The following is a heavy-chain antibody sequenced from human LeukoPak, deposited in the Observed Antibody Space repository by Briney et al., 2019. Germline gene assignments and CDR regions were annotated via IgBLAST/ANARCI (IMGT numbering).Heavy chain of an antibody. CDR3: ARGSLSPYYDFWSGSYGMDV. Sequence: SSETLSLTCAVYGGSFSGYYWSWIRQPPGKGLEWIGEINHSGSTNYNPSLKSRVTISVDTSKNQFSLKLSSVTAADTAVYYCARGSLSPYYDFWSGSYGMDVWGQGTTVTVSS. D-gene: IGHD3-3*01. CDR2: INHSGST. V-gene: IGHV4-34*01. J-gene: IGHJ6*02. CDR1: GGSFSGYY.